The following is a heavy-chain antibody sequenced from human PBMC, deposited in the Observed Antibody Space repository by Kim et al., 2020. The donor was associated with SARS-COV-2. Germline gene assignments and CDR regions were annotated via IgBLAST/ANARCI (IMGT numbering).Heavy chain of an antibody. CDR3: AKDSTRSRITMVRGVIRPQFDY. J-gene: IGHJ4*02. CDR1: GFTFSSYA. D-gene: IGHD3-10*01. CDR2: ISGSGGST. V-gene: IGHV3-23*01. Sequence: GGSLRLSCAASGFTFSSYAMSWVRQAPGKGLEWVSAISGSGGSTYYADSVKGRFTISRDNSKNTLYLQMNSLRAEDTAVYYCAKDSTRSRITMVRGVIRPQFDYWGQGTLVTVSS.